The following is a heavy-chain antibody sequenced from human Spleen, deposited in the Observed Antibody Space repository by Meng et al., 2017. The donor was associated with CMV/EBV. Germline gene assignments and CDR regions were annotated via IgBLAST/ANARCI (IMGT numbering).Heavy chain of an antibody. D-gene: IGHD3-10*01. J-gene: IGHJ5*02. Sequence: SETLSLTCTISGGSFSNYYWSWIRQPPGKGLEWIGEINHSGGTNYNPSLKSRVTISVDTSKSQVSLKLNSVTAADTAVYYCARVGGSGSLGWCDPWGQGTLVTVSS. CDR1: GGSFSNYY. V-gene: IGHV4-34*01. CDR3: ARVGGSGSLGWCDP. CDR2: INHSGGT.